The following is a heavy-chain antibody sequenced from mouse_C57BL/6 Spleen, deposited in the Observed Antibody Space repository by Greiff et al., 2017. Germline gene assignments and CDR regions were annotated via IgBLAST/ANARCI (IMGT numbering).Heavy chain of an antibody. D-gene: IGHD4-1*01. J-gene: IGHJ2*01. V-gene: IGHV1-82*01. CDR3: ARYWDVDY. CDR2: IYPGDGDT. CDR1: GYAFSSSW. Sequence: LVEPGASVKISCKASGYAFSSSWMNWVKQRPGKGLEWIGRIYPGDGDTNYNGKFKGKATLTADKSSSTAYMQLSSLTSEDSAVYFCARYWDVDYWGQGTTLTVSS.